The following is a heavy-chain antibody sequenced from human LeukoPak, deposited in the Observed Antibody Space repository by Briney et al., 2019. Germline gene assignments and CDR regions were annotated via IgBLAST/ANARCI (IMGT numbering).Heavy chain of an antibody. J-gene: IGHJ4*02. CDR1: GFTVSSNY. V-gene: IGHV3-53*01. CDR2: IYSGGST. CDR3: ARTGSYCSGGSCYSFSSAVFDY. Sequence: GGSLRLSCAASGFTVSSNYMSWVRQAPGEGLEWVSVIYSGGSTYYVDSVKGRFTISRDNSKNTLYLQMNSLRAEDTAVYYCARTGSYCSGGSCYSFSSAVFDYWGQGTLVTVSS. D-gene: IGHD2-15*01.